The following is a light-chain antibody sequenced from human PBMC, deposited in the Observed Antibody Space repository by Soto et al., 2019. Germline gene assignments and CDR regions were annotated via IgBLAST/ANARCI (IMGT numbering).Light chain of an antibody. CDR3: QQYHNWPPIT. CDR2: GAS. J-gene: IGKJ5*01. CDR1: QFVSSN. V-gene: IGKV3D-15*01. Sequence: EIVTTQSPVTLSVSPGERATLSCRASQFVSSNLAWYQQKPGQAPRLLIYGASTRATGIPARFSGSGSGTEFTLTISNLQSEDFAVYFCQQYHNWPPITFGQGTRLEIK.